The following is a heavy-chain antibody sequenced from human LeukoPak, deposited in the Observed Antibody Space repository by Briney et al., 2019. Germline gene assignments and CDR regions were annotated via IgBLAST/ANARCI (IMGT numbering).Heavy chain of an antibody. CDR3: ARDHDYIWGSYFGY. V-gene: IGHV3-53*01. D-gene: IGHD3-16*01. J-gene: IGHJ4*02. CDR1: GFTVRNNY. Sequence: GGSLRLSCAASGFTVRNNYVSWVRQAPGKGLEWVSFIYSGGSTHYADSVKGRFTISRDNSKNTVYLQMNSLRAEDTAVYYCARDHDYIWGSYFGYWGQGTLVTVSS. CDR2: IYSGGST.